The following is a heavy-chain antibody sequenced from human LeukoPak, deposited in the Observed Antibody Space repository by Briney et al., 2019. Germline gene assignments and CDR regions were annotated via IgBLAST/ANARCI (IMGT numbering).Heavy chain of an antibody. CDR3: ATTRIDHYMDV. Sequence: SETLSLTCTVSGGSISSYYWSWIRQPPGKGLEWIGYIYYSGSTNYNPSLKSRVTISVDTSKNQFSLKLSSVTAADTAVYYCATTRIDHYMDVWGKGTTVTVSS. V-gene: IGHV4-59*01. D-gene: IGHD3-22*01. J-gene: IGHJ6*03. CDR1: GGSISSYY. CDR2: IYYSGST.